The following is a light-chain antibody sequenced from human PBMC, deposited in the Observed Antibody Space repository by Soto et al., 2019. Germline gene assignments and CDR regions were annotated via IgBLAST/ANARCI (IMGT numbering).Light chain of an antibody. CDR2: DAF. Sequence: EIVLTQSPATLSLSPGERATLSCRASQSVNSYLAWYQQKPGQAPRLLIYDAFNRATGIPARFSGSGSGTGFSLTISSVEPEDFVVYYCQLRSNWPRTFGQGTKVEFK. CDR1: QSVNSY. J-gene: IGKJ1*01. CDR3: QLRSNWPRT. V-gene: IGKV3-11*01.